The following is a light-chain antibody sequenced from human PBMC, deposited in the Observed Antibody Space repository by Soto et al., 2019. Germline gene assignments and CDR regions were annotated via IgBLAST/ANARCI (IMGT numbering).Light chain of an antibody. CDR1: QSFRGL. CDR2: DAY. V-gene: IGKV3-11*01. J-gene: IGKJ5*01. CDR3: QQRSIWPIT. Sequence: VLTHSPFTLSLSPGERATLSCRASQSFRGLLAWYQQKPGQAPRLLIYDAYNRATGIPPRFSGSGSGTDFTLTISSLEPKDFAVYYCQQRSIWPITFGQGRRLEI.